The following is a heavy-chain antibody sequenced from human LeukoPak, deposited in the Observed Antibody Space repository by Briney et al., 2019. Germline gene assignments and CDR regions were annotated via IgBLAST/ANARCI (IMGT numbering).Heavy chain of an antibody. CDR2: INHSGST. Sequence: SETLSPTCAVYGGSFSGYYWSWIRQPPGKGLEWIGEINHSGSTNYNPSLKSRVTISVDTSKNQFSLKLSSVTAADTAVYYCARGKGYDYVWGSYRTRPFDYWGQGTLVTVSS. CDR1: GGSFSGYY. V-gene: IGHV4-34*01. CDR3: ARGKGYDYVWGSYRTRPFDY. D-gene: IGHD3-16*02. J-gene: IGHJ4*02.